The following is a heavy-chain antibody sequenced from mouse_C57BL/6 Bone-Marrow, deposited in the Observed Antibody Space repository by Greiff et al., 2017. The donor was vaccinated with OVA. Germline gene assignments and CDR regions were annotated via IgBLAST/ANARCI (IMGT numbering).Heavy chain of an antibody. D-gene: IGHD1-1*01. J-gene: IGHJ1*03. Sequence: VQLQQSGAELARPGASVKLSCKASGYTFTSYGISWVKQGTGQGLEWIGEIYPRSGNTYYNEKFKGKATLTADKSSSTAYMELRSLTSEDSAVYFCARERYYGSSYDWYFDVWGTGTTVTVSS. CDR2: IYPRSGNT. CDR3: ARERYYGSSYDWYFDV. CDR1: GYTFTSYG. V-gene: IGHV1-81*01.